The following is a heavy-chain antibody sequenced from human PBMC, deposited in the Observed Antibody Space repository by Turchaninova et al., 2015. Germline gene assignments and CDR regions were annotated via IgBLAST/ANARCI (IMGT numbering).Heavy chain of an antibody. J-gene: IGHJ4*02. Sequence: EVQLVESGGGLVKPGGSLRLSCAASGFTFSNAWRRWVRQDPGKGLELVGRIKSKTDGGTTDYAAPVKGRCTISRDDSKNTLYLQMNSLKTEDTAVYYCTTPYCGGDCYNYWGQGTLVTVSS. V-gene: IGHV3-15*01. CDR3: TTPYCGGDCYNY. D-gene: IGHD2-21*02. CDR2: IKSKTDGGTT. CDR1: GFTFSNAW.